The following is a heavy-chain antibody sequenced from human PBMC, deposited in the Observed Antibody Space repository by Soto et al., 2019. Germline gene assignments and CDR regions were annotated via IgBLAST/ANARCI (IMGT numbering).Heavy chain of an antibody. CDR2: ILNDGSNR. CDR3: ARDDEYSGNGMDV. Sequence: QVPLVESGGGVVQPGRSLRLSCAASEFTFSNYGMHWVHQAPGKGLEWVAVILNDGSNRYHADSVKDRFTISRDNSKNTLYLQMNSLRAEDTAVYYCARDDEYSGNGMDVWGQGTTVTVS. V-gene: IGHV3-33*01. J-gene: IGHJ6*02. D-gene: IGHD3-10*01. CDR1: EFTFSNYG.